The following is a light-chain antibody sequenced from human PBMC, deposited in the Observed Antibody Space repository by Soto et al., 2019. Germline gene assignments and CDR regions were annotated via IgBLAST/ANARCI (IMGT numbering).Light chain of an antibody. Sequence: QSVLTQPASVSGPLGQSIVISCTVSSSDIGSYDLVSWYQQYPGKAPKVVIFEGTKRPSGVSNRFSGSKSGNTASLTISGLQTEDEADYYCCSYAGSRTYVFGAGTKVTVL. CDR1: SSDIGSYDL. CDR3: CSYAGSRTYV. CDR2: EGT. V-gene: IGLV2-23*01. J-gene: IGLJ1*01.